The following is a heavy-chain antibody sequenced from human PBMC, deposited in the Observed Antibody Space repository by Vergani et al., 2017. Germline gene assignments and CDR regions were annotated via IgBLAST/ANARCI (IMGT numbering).Heavy chain of an antibody. Sequence: EVQLVESGGGLVQPGGSLRLSCAASGFTVSSNYMSWVRQAPGKGLEWVSVIYSGGSTYYADSVKGRFTISRDNSKNTLYLQMNSLRAEDTAVYYCARQFLGGLWYFDLWGQGTTVTVSS. D-gene: IGHD3-16*01. CDR3: ARQFLGGLWYFDL. CDR2: IYSGGST. V-gene: IGHV3-66*04. CDR1: GFTVSSNY. J-gene: IGHJ6*02.